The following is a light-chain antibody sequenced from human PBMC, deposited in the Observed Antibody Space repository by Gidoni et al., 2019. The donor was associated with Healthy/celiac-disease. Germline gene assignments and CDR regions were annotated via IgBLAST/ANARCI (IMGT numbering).Light chain of an antibody. CDR1: QSVLYSSNNKNY. CDR3: QQYYSTPFT. J-gene: IGKJ3*01. CDR2: WAS. V-gene: IGKV4-1*01. Sequence: DILMIPLPDSPTVSLGARATINCKSSQSVLYSSNNKNYLAWYQQKPGQPPKLLIYWASTRESGVPDRFSGSGSGTDFTLTISSLQAEDVAVYYCQQYYSTPFTFGPGTKVEIK.